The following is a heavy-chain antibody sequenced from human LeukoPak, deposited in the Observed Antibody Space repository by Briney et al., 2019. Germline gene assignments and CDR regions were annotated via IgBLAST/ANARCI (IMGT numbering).Heavy chain of an antibody. CDR3: ARDRGQYSSSSGPDY. V-gene: IGHV3-7*01. Sequence: GGSLRLSCAASGFTFSSYWMSWVRQAPGKGLEWVANIKQDGSEKYYVDSVKGRFTISRDNAKNSLYLQMNSLRAEDTAVYYCARDRGQYSSSSGPDYWGQGTLVTVSS. D-gene: IGHD6-6*01. CDR2: IKQDGSEK. J-gene: IGHJ4*02. CDR1: GFTFSSYW.